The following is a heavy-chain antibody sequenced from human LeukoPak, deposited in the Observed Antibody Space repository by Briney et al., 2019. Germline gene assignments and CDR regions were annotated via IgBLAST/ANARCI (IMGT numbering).Heavy chain of an antibody. CDR3: AKDDYYDSSGYFRH. CDR2: VSGSGGST. Sequence: GGSLRLSCAASGFTFGNYALSWVRQAPGKGLEWVSSVSGSGGSTYYADSVKGRFTISRDNSKNTLYLQMNSLGAEDTAVYYCAKDDYYDSSGYFRHWGQGTLVTVSS. V-gene: IGHV3-23*01. J-gene: IGHJ1*01. CDR1: GFTFGNYA. D-gene: IGHD3-22*01.